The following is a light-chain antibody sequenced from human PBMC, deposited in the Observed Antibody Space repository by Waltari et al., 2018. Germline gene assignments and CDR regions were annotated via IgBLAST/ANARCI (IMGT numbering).Light chain of an antibody. J-gene: IGLJ3*02. Sequence: QSALTQPRSVSGSAGQSVTISCTGTGSDYVSWYQQLPGKAPKLVIYDVSKRPSGVPDRFSGSKSGASASLTVSGLQAEDEADYYCCSFEDTWVFGGGTKLTGL. CDR1: GSDY. CDR3: CSFEDTWV. CDR2: DVS. V-gene: IGLV2-11*01.